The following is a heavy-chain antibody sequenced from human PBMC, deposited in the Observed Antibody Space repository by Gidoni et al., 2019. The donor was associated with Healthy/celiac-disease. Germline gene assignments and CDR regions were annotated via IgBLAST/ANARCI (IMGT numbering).Heavy chain of an antibody. V-gene: IGHV3-30-3*01. Sequence: QVQLVASGGGVVPPGRSLRLSCAASGFTFLSYAMHWVRQAPGKGLEWVAVISYDGSNKYYADSVKGRFTISRDNSKNTLYLQMNSLRAEDTAVYYCARAPLYGDYPERYFDLWGRGTLVTVSS. J-gene: IGHJ2*01. CDR3: ARAPLYGDYPERYFDL. D-gene: IGHD4-17*01. CDR2: ISYDGSNK. CDR1: GFTFLSYA.